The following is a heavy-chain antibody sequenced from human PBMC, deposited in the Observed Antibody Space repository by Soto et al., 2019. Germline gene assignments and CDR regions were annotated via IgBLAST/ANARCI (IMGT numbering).Heavy chain of an antibody. CDR2: VSGYNGNT. V-gene: IGHV1-18*01. J-gene: IGHJ6*02. D-gene: IGHD1-7*01. CDR1: GYTFTTSG. CDR3: ARAVELPYYYYGRDV. Sequence: QVQLVQSGGEVKKPGASVKVSCKASGYTFTTSGVSWVRQAPGQGLEWMGWVSGYNGNTKYEDKFHDRVTMTTDTSTSTAYLELRSLTTDDTAVYYCARAVELPYYYYGRDVWGQGTTVIVSS.